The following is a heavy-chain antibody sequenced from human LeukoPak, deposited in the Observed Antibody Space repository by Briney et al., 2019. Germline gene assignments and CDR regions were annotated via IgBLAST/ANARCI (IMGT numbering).Heavy chain of an antibody. CDR3: ATVVVIRAGDYYFDY. CDR2: IHPGGSDT. J-gene: IGHJ4*02. Sequence: LGESLKISCKGSGYSFTSFWIGWVRQMPGKGLECMGLIHPGGSDTRYSPSFQGQVTISVDKSITTAYLQWASLEASDSAMYFCATVVVIRAGDYYFDYWGQGTLLTVSS. CDR1: GYSFTSFW. D-gene: IGHD2-21*01. V-gene: IGHV5-51*01.